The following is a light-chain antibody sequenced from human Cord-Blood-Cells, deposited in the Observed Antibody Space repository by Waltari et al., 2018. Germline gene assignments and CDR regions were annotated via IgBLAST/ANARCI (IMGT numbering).Light chain of an antibody. CDR1: QSISSW. CDR2: KAS. J-gene: IGKJ4*01. CDR3: QQYNSYPLT. V-gene: IGKV1-5*03. Sequence: DIQMTQSPSTLSASVGDRVTITCRSSQSISSWLAWYQQKPGKAPKILIYKASSLESGVPARFSCSGSGTEFTLTISSLQPDDFATYYCQQYNSYPLTFGGGTKVEIK.